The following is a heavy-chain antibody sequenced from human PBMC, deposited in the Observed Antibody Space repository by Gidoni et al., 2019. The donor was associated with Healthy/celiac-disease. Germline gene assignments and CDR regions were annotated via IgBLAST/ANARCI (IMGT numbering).Heavy chain of an antibody. Sequence: EVQLVESGGGLVQPGGSLRLSCAASGFTFSSYSMNWVRQAPGKGLEWVSYISSSSSTIYYADSVKGRFTISRDNAKNSLYLQMNSLRAEDTAVYYCARALTSRVVSAFDIWGQGTMVTVSS. V-gene: IGHV3-48*01. CDR1: GFTFSSYS. J-gene: IGHJ3*02. CDR3: ARALTSRVVSAFDI. CDR2: ISSSSSTI. D-gene: IGHD2-21*01.